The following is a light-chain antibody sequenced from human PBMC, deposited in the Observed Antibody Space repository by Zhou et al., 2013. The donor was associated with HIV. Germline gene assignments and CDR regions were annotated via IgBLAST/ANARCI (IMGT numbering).Light chain of an antibody. CDR1: QSISSW. J-gene: IGKJ1*01. CDR2: KAS. Sequence: DIQMTQSPSTLSASVGDRVTITCRASQSISSWLAWYQQKPGKAPKLLIYKASSLESGVPSRFSGSGSGTEFTLTISSLQPDDFATYYCQQCNSPWTFGQGTKVE. CDR3: QQCNSPWT. V-gene: IGKV1-5*03.